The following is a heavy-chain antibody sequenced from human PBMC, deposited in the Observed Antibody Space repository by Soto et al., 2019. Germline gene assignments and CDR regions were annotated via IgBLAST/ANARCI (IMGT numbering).Heavy chain of an antibody. V-gene: IGHV4-59*01. CDR2: IYYSGST. CDR3: ASQTANFYGSGSYYLPFDY. J-gene: IGHJ4*02. D-gene: IGHD3-10*01. CDR1: GGSLSSYD. Sequence: SETMSVTCTVSGGSLSSYDWTWIRKTPGKGLEWIGNIYYSGSTTYNPSLKSRVTISVDTSKNQFSLRLSSVTAADTAVYYCASQTANFYGSGSYYLPFDYWGQGTLVTVSS.